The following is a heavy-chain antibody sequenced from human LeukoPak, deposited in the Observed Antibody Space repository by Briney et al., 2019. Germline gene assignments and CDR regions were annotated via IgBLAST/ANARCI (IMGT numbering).Heavy chain of an antibody. CDR1: GGSFSGYY. Sequence: PSETLSLTCAVYGGSFSGYYWSWIRQPPGKGLEWIGEINHSGSTNYNPSLKSRVTISVDKSKNQFSLKLSSVTAADTAVYYCARGLSSNYEGNYFDYWGQGTLVTVSS. CDR2: INHSGST. V-gene: IGHV4-34*01. D-gene: IGHD4-11*01. CDR3: ARGLSSNYEGNYFDY. J-gene: IGHJ4*02.